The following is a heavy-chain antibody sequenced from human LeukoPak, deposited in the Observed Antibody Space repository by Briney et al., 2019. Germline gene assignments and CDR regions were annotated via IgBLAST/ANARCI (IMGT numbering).Heavy chain of an antibody. J-gene: IGHJ3*02. Sequence: GGSLRLSCAASGFTFDDYAMHWVRQAPGKGLEWVSGISWNSGSIGYADSVKGRFTISRDNAKNSLYLQMNSLRAEDTALYYCAKAGGSYSLRLAFDIWGQGTMVTVSS. CDR3: AKAGGSYSLRLAFDI. D-gene: IGHD1-26*01. CDR1: GFTFDDYA. CDR2: ISWNSGSI. V-gene: IGHV3-9*01.